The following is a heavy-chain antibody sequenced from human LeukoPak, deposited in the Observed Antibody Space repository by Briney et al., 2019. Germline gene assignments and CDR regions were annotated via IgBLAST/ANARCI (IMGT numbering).Heavy chain of an antibody. V-gene: IGHV3-53*01. CDR3: ARDSLDVVRGVIPRAYYYYGMDV. CDR2: IYSGGST. CDR1: GFTFSSYA. J-gene: IGHJ6*04. D-gene: IGHD3-10*01. Sequence: PGGSLRLSCAASGFTFSSYAMHWVRQAPGKGLEWVAVIYSGGSTYYADSVKGRFTISRDNSKNTLYLQMNSLRAEDTAVYYCARDSLDVVRGVIPRAYYYYGMDVWGKGTTVTVSS.